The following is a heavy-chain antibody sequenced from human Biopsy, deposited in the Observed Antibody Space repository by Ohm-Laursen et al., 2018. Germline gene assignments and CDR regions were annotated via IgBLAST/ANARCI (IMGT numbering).Heavy chain of an antibody. D-gene: IGHD6-25*01. J-gene: IGHJ4*02. CDR2: FSGYNGNT. V-gene: IGHV1-18*01. Sequence: SVKVSCKASGYKFTSYGMSWVRQAPGQGFEWMGRFSGYNGNTNYAQKFQGRITMTIDAATSTGYMDLRSLKSDDTAVYYCARIAAAGWDDYWGQGTLVTVSS. CDR3: ARIAAAGWDDY. CDR1: GYKFTSYG.